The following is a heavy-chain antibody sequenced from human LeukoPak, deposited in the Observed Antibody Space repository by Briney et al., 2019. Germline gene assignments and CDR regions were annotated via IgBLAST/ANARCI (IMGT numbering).Heavy chain of an antibody. CDR1: GFTFSSYS. Sequence: PGGSLRLSCAASGFTFSSYSMNWVRQAPGKGLEWVSSISSSSSYIYYAGSVKGRFTISRDNAKNSLYLQMNSLRAEDTAVYYCARGSRITIFGVVRHWYFDLWGRGTLVNVSS. CDR2: ISSSSSYI. J-gene: IGHJ2*01. V-gene: IGHV3-21*01. D-gene: IGHD3-3*01. CDR3: ARGSRITIFGVVRHWYFDL.